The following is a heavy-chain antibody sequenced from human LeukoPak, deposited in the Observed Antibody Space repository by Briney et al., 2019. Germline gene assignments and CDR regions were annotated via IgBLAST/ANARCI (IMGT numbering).Heavy chain of an antibody. Sequence: ASVKVSCKASGYTFTSYYMHWVRQAPGQGLEWRGWINPNSGGTNYAQKFQGRVTMTRDTSISTAYMALSRLRSDDTAVYYCARVYYDFWSGPLEYFQHWGQGTLVTVSS. CDR3: ARVYYDFWSGPLEYFQH. D-gene: IGHD3-3*01. V-gene: IGHV1-2*02. CDR2: INPNSGGT. J-gene: IGHJ1*01. CDR1: GYTFTSYY.